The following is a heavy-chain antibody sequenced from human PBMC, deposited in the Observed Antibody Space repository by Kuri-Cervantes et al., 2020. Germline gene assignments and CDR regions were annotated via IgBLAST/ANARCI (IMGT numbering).Heavy chain of an antibody. J-gene: IGHJ4*02. CDR2: ISGSGGST. D-gene: IGHD3-22*01. CDR3: AKVSSGYWLFDY. V-gene: IGHV3-23*01. Sequence: ETLSLTCAASGFTFSSYAMSWVRQAPGKGLEWVSAISGSGGSTYYADSVKGRFTISRDNSKNTLYLQMNSLRAEDTAVYYCAKVSSGYWLFDYWGQGTLVTVSS. CDR1: GFTFSSYA.